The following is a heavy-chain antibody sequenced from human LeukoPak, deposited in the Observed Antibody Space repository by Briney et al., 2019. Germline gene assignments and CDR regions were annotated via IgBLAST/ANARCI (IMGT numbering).Heavy chain of an antibody. V-gene: IGHV1-46*01. CDR1: GYSFTSYY. CDR3: ARVRGYSLFDY. D-gene: IGHD5-18*01. Sequence: ASVKVSCKAFGYSFTSYYMHWVRQAPGQGLEWMGIINPSGGTTSYAQRFQDRVTMTRDTSTSTVYMELSSVRSEDTAVYFCARVRGYSLFDYWGQGILVTVSS. CDR2: INPSGGTT. J-gene: IGHJ4*02.